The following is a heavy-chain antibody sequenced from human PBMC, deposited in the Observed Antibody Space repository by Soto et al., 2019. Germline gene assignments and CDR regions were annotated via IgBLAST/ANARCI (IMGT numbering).Heavy chain of an antibody. CDR3: ARSTSSRNWFDP. Sequence: SETLSLTCTVSGGSISSGDYYWSWIRQPPGQGLEWIGYVYYSGTYYNPSLKSRVTISENTSKNQFSLRLSSVTAPDTAVYYCARSTSSRNWFDPWGQGTPVTVSS. CDR2: VYYSGT. J-gene: IGHJ5*02. V-gene: IGHV4-30-4*01. D-gene: IGHD2-2*01. CDR1: GGSISSGDYY.